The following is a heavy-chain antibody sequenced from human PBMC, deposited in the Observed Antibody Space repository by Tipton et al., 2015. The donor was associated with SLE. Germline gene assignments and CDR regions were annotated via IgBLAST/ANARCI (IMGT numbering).Heavy chain of an antibody. Sequence: TLSLTCTVSGGSISSSSYYWGWIRQPPGKGLEWIGSISYSGSTYYNPSLKSRVTISVDTSKNQFSLKLSSVTAADTAVYYCARHYGDYLDYFDYWGQGTLVTVSS. CDR1: GGSISSSSYY. V-gene: IGHV4-39*07. D-gene: IGHD4-17*01. CDR2: ISYSGST. J-gene: IGHJ4*02. CDR3: ARHYGDYLDYFDY.